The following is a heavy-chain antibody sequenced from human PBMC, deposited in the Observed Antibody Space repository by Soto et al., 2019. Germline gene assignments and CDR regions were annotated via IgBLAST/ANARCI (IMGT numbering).Heavy chain of an antibody. Sequence: QVQLVESGGGVVQPGRSLRLSCAAFGFTFSSYGMHWVRQAPGKGLEWVAVISYDGSNKYYADSVKGRFTISRDNSKNTLYRQMNSLRVEDTAVYYCAKWTNVDTDYWGQGTLVTVSS. CDR2: ISYDGSNK. CDR3: AKWTNVDTDY. J-gene: IGHJ4*02. CDR1: GFTFSSYG. D-gene: IGHD5-18*01. V-gene: IGHV3-30*18.